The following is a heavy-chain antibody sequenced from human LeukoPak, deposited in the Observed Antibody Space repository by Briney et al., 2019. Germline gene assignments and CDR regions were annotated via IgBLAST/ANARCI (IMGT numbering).Heavy chain of an antibody. CDR3: ARDGVEWLLPMWAFDI. J-gene: IGHJ3*02. V-gene: IGHV1-2*06. D-gene: IGHD3-3*01. Sequence: ASVKVSCKASGYTFSGYYMHWVRQAPGQGLEWMGRINPNSGDTNYAQKFQGRVTMTRDTSISTAYMELSRLRSDDTAVYYCARDGVEWLLPMWAFDIWGQGTMVTVSS. CDR2: INPNSGDT. CDR1: GYTFSGYY.